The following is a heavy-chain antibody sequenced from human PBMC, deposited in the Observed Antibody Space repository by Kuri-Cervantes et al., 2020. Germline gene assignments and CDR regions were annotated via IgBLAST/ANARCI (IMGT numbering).Heavy chain of an antibody. CDR2: IYPGDSDT. CDR1: GYSFTSYW. D-gene: IGHD6-13*01. V-gene: IGHV5-51*01. Sequence: KVSCKGSGYSFTSYWIGWVRQMPGKGLEWMGIIYPGDSDTRYSPSSQGQVTISADKSISTAYLQWSNLKASDTAMYYCARRQPSEAFDIWGQGTMVTVSS. CDR3: ARRQPSEAFDI. J-gene: IGHJ3*02.